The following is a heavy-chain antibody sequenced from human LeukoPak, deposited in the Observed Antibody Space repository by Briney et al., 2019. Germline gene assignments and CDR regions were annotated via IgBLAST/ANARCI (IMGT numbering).Heavy chain of an antibody. V-gene: IGHV3-7*01. Sequence: GGSLRLSCAASGFTFSSYWMSWVRQAPGKGLEWVANIKQDGSEKYYVDSVKGRFTISRDNAKNSLYLQMNSLRAEDTAVYYCARGPRYYYDCSGYYFLDYWGQGTLVTVSS. CDR2: IKQDGSEK. J-gene: IGHJ4*02. CDR3: ARGPRYYYDCSGYYFLDY. CDR1: GFTFSSYW. D-gene: IGHD3-22*01.